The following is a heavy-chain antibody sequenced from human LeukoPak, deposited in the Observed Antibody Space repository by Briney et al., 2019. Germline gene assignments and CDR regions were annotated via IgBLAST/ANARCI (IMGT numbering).Heavy chain of an antibody. CDR1: GCSVSSYA. D-gene: IGHD2-21*01. J-gene: IGHJ5*02. V-gene: IGHV4-59*08. Sequence: SETLSLTCTVSGCSVSSYAWSWVRQPPGKGLEWIAYIYYSGSTKYNPSLKSRVTISLDRSKNQFSLKLGSVTAADTAVYYCARRKVDSGVDPDTRRDFPWGEGTLVTVSS. CDR3: ARRKVDSGVDPDTRRDFP. CDR2: IYYSGST.